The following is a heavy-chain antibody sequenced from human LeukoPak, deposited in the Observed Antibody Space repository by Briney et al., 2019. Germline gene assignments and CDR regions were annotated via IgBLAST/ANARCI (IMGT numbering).Heavy chain of an antibody. Sequence: SETLSLTCTVSGGSISSSSYYWGWIRQPPGKGLEWIGSIYYSGSTYYNPSLKSRVTISVDTSKNQFSLKLSSVTAADTAVYYCASGGTYGGNHGGSFDYWGQGTLVTVSS. CDR3: ASGGTYGGNHGGSFDY. J-gene: IGHJ4*02. D-gene: IGHD4-23*01. CDR2: IYYSGST. V-gene: IGHV4-39*07. CDR1: GGSISSSSYY.